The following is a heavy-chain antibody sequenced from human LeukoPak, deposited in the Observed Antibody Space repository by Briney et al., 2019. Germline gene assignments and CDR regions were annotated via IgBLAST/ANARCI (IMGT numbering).Heavy chain of an antibody. V-gene: IGHV3-33*01. CDR3: ARSYDTSGYYFRAVEY. J-gene: IGHJ4*02. CDR1: GFTFSRYG. CDR2: IWYDGSNK. D-gene: IGHD3-22*01. Sequence: GGSLRLSCAASGFTFSRYGMHWVRQAPGKGLEWVAVIWYDGSNKNYAESVKGRFTISRDNSKDTLYLQMNSLRAEDTAVYYCARSYDTSGYYFRAVEYGGQGTLVTVSS.